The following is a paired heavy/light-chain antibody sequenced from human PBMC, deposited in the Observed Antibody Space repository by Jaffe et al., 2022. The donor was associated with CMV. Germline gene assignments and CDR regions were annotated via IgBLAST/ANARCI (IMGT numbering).Heavy chain of an antibody. D-gene: IGHD2-15*01. Sequence: EVQLLESGGGLVQPGGSLRLSCAASGFTFNKYAMSWVRQAPGKGLEWVSGISGDGDDTYFTDSVKGRFTISRDNSNNMLYLQMNNLRAEDSAIYYCAKDPGYCSGGSCHLAWFSESRPYGMDVWGQGTSVTVSS. J-gene: IGHJ6*02. CDR1: GFTFNKYA. V-gene: IGHV3-23*01. CDR3: AKDPGYCSGGSCHLAWFSESRPYGMDV. CDR2: ISGDGDDT.
Light chain of an antibody. V-gene: IGKV2-28*01. CDR2: LRS. CDR3: MQVLQTPFT. CDR1: QSLLHSDGYNY. J-gene: IGKJ3*01. Sequence: EIVMTQSPLSLPVTPGEPASISCRSSQSLLHSDGYNYLDWYVQKPGQSPQLLLYLRSNRASGVPDRFSGSGSGTDFTLKIDRVEAEDVGVYYCMQVLQTPFTFGPGTTVHIK.